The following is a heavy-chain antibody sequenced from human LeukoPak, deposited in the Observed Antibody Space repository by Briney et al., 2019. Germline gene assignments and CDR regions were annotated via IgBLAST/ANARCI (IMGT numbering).Heavy chain of an antibody. J-gene: IGHJ4*02. Sequence: GGSLRLCCASSGFTFSSYARSRVRQAPGKGLERVSPISGSGGSTSYADSVKGRFTISIDKSKHTLYLQMNSLRDEDTAVYYSAKDDPDCFYYWGQGTLVTVSS. CDR2: ISGSGGST. V-gene: IGHV3-23*01. CDR1: GFTFSSYA. CDR3: AKDDPDCFYY. D-gene: IGHD1-14*01.